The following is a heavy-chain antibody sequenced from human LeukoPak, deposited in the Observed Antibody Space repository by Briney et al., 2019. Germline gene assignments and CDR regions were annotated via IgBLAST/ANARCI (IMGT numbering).Heavy chain of an antibody. V-gene: IGHV4-39*07. CDR1: GGSISSSSYY. CDR3: ARAFYSSSWYHKEDFFDY. CDR2: IYYSGST. J-gene: IGHJ4*02. D-gene: IGHD6-13*01. Sequence: TSETLSLTCTVSGGSISSSSYYWGWIRQPPGKGLEWIGSIYYSGSTYYNPSLKSRVTISVDTSKNQFSLKLSSVTAADTAVFYCARAFYSSSWYHKEDFFDYWGQGTLVTVSS.